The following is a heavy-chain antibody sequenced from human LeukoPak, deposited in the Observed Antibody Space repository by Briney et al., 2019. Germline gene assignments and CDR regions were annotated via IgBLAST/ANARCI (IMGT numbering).Heavy chain of an antibody. D-gene: IGHD3-22*01. J-gene: IGHJ4*02. CDR2: FDPEDGET. V-gene: IGHV1-24*01. CDR3: ATVGSSGYAFDY. Sequence: ASVKVSCKVSGYTLTELSMHWVRQAPGKGLEWMGGFDPEDGETIYAQKFQGRVTMTEDTSTDTAYMELSSLRSEDTAVHYCATVGSSGYAFDYWGQGTLVTVSS. CDR1: GYTLTELS.